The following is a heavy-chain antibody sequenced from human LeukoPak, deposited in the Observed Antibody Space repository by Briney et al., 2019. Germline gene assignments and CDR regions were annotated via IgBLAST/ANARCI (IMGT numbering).Heavy chain of an antibody. CDR1: GFTFSTYS. CDR2: ITGNSAYI. J-gene: IGHJ6*03. V-gene: IGHV3-21*01. CDR3: ARHGAPGCSSTSCRTHYYYYYMDV. Sequence: GGSLRLSCAASGFTFSTYSMNWVRQAPGKGLEWVSSITGNSAYIYYADSVKGRFTISRDNAKNSLYLQMDSLRAEDTAVYYCARHGAPGCSSTSCRTHYYYYYMDVWGKGTTVTVSS. D-gene: IGHD2-2*01.